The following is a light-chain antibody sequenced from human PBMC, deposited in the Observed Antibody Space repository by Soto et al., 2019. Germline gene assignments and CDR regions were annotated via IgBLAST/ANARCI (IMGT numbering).Light chain of an antibody. Sequence: QSVLTQPASVSGSPGQSITISCTGTSSDVDTYIYIPWYQQHPGKAPKLIIYDVTNRPPGVSNRFSGSKSGNTASLTISGLQAEDEADYYCSSHTISSTRVFGTGTKVTVL. CDR1: SSDVDTYIY. J-gene: IGLJ1*01. CDR2: DVT. CDR3: SSHTISSTRV. V-gene: IGLV2-14*03.